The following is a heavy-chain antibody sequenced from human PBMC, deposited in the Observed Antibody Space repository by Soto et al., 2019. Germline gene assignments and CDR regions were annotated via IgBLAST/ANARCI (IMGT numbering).Heavy chain of an antibody. CDR2: IDWNDSK. CDR1: GFSLSTSGVG. J-gene: IGHJ4*02. CDR3: ARIKYYYGSGGYPHFAY. Sequence: SGPTLVNPTQTLTLTCTFSGFSLSTSGVGVGWIRQSPGRALEWLARIDWNDSKYYTTSLKTRLNISKDTSKNQVVLTMTNMDPVDTGTYYCARIKYYYGSGGYPHFAYWGQGILVTVSS. D-gene: IGHD3-22*01. V-gene: IGHV2-70*11.